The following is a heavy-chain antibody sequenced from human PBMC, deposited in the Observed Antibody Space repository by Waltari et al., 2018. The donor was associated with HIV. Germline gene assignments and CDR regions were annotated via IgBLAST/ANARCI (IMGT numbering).Heavy chain of an antibody. D-gene: IGHD6-19*01. V-gene: IGHV4-38-2*01. CDR2: TYHSGRS. Sequence: QVQLQESGPGLVKSSETLSLTCAVSGYSISSGYSWGWIRPPPGKGLEWFGITYHSGRSYHTPTLKRGVTISAETSNNQFSLRVSSVTAADTAVYYCARGQGLGTFDCWGQGTLVTVSS. CDR1: GYSISSGYS. CDR3: ARGQGLGTFDC. J-gene: IGHJ4*02.